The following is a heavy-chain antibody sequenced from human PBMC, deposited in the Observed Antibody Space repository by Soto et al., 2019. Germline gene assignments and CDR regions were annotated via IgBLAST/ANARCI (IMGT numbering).Heavy chain of an antibody. D-gene: IGHD3-3*01. V-gene: IGHV1-69*13. CDR2: IIPIFGTA. J-gene: IGHJ3*02. CDR1: GGTFSSDS. CDR3: ATRFLEWLGAFDI. Sequence: ASLKGSCKASGGTFSSDSIGWVRQAPGQGLEWMGGIIPIFGTANYAQKFQGRVTITADESTSTAYMELSSLRSEDTAVYYCATRFLEWLGAFDIWGQGTMVTVSS.